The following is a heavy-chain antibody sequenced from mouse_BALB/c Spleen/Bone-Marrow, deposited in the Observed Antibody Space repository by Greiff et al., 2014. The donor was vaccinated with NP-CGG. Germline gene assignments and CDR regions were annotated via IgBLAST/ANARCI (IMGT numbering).Heavy chain of an antibody. CDR2: ILPGSGST. CDR1: GYTFSNYW. CDR3: ARGYDYASFAY. Sequence: VQLQQSGAELMKPGASVKISCKAIGYTFSNYWIEWVKQRPGHGLEWIGEILPGSGSTHYIEKFKGKATFTADTSSNTAYLQLSCLTSESSTVYYCARGYDYASFAYWGQGTLVTVSA. V-gene: IGHV1-9*01. J-gene: IGHJ3*01. D-gene: IGHD2-4*01.